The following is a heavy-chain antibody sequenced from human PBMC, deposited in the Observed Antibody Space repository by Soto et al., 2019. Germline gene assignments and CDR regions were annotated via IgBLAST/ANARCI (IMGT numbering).Heavy chain of an antibody. V-gene: IGHV3-7*04. CDR3: ARDGRDCTSTNCRGDAFDI. J-gene: IGHJ3*02. CDR2: IKQDGSEK. Sequence: EVQLVGSGGGLVQPGGSLRLSCVASGFTFRTHWMTWVRQAPGKGLEWVANIKQDGSEKYYVDSVRGRFAISRDNAKDSLYLQMNSLRVEDTAVYYCARDGRDCTSTNCRGDAFDIWGQGTMVTVSS. CDR1: GFTFRTHW. D-gene: IGHD2-2*01.